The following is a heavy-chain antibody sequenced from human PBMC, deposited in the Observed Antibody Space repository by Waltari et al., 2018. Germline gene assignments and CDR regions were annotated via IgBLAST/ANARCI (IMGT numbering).Heavy chain of an antibody. V-gene: IGHV1-24*01. CDR1: GSTLPELS. D-gene: IGHD6-19*01. CDR2: FDPEDGET. J-gene: IGHJ4*02. CDR3: ATGIAVAADGGFDY. Sequence: QVQLVQSGAEVKKPGASVKVSCKVSGSTLPELSMHWVRQAPGKGLEWMGGFDPEDGETIYAQKFQGRVTMTEDTSTDIAYMELSSLRSEDTAVYYCATGIAVAADGGFDYWGQGTLVTVSS.